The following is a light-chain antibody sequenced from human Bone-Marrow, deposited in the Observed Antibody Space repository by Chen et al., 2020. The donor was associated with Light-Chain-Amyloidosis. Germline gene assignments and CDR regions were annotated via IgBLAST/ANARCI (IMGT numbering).Light chain of an antibody. V-gene: IGLV3-21*02. CDR1: NIGSTS. CDR2: DDS. J-gene: IGLJ3*02. Sequence: SYVLTQTPLESVAPGQTATIACGGNNIGSTSVHWYQQTPGQAPLLVVYDDSDRPSGIPERWSGSNSGNTATLTISRVEAGDEADYYCQVWGRSSDRPVFGGGTQLTVL. CDR3: QVWGRSSDRPV.